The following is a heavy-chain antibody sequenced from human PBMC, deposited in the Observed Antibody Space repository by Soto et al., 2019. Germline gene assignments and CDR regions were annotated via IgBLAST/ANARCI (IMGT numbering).Heavy chain of an antibody. CDR1: GFTFSSYG. CDR3: ARSRMSETYYDFWSGYLRAYYFDY. D-gene: IGHD3-3*01. V-gene: IGHV3-33*01. J-gene: IGHJ4*02. CDR2: IWYDGSNK. Sequence: QVQLVESGGGVVQPGRSLRLSCAASGFTFSSYGMHWVRQAPGKGLEWVAVIWYDGSNKYYADSVKGRFTISRDNSKNTLYLQMNSLRAEDTAVYYCARSRMSETYYDFWSGYLRAYYFDYWGQGTLVTVSS.